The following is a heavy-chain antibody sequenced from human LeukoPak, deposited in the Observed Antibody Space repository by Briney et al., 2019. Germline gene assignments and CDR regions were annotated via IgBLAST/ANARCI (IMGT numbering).Heavy chain of an antibody. CDR1: GGTFSSYA. V-gene: IGHV1-69*04. CDR3: EKRQWHYDYAMDY. D-gene: IGHD3-16*01. CDR2: IIPILGIA. J-gene: IGHJ4*02. Sequence: ASVKVSCKASGGTFSSYAISWVRQAPGQGVKWMGRIIPILGIANYAQKFQGRVTITADKSTSTAYMELSSLRSEDTAVYYCEKRQWHYDYAMDYWGQGTLVTVSS.